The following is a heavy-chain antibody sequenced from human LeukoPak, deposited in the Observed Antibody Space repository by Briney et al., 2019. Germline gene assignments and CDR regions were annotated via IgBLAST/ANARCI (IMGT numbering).Heavy chain of an antibody. Sequence: GGSLRLSCAASGFTFSSYWMSWVRQAPGKGLEWVANIKQDGSEKYYVDSVKGRFTISRDNAKNSLYLQMNSLRAEDTAAYYCARDSMTTVSYYYYYYMDVWGKGTTVTVSS. CDR2: IKQDGSEK. J-gene: IGHJ6*03. D-gene: IGHD4-11*01. CDR3: ARDSMTTVSYYYYYYMDV. CDR1: GFTFSSYW. V-gene: IGHV3-7*01.